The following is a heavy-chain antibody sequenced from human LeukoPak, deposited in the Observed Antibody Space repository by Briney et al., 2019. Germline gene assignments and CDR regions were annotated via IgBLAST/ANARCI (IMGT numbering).Heavy chain of an antibody. CDR3: ARLPVPGVTTYYYYYYYMDV. CDR1: GFTFSSYW. CDR2: IKQDGSEK. V-gene: IGHV3-7*01. Sequence: GGFLRLSCAASGFTFSSYWMSWVRQAPGKGLEWVANIKQDGSEKYYVDSVKGRFTISRDNAKNSLYLQMNSLRAEDTAVYYCARLPVPGVTTYYYYYYYMDVWGKGTTVTVSS. J-gene: IGHJ6*03. D-gene: IGHD2-21*02.